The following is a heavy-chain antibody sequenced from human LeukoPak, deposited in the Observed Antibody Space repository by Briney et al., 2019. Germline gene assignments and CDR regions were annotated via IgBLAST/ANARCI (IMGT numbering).Heavy chain of an antibody. J-gene: IGHJ3*02. D-gene: IGHD6-19*01. CDR3: ARAEDSSGWYRDAFDI. CDR1: GYTFTTYG. Sequence: ASVTVSFTASGYTFTTYGISWVRQAPGQGLEWMGWISAYNGNTNYAQKLQGRVTMTTVTSTSTAYMELRGLRSDDTAVYYCARAEDSSGWYRDAFDIWGQGTMVTVSS. V-gene: IGHV1-18*01. CDR2: ISAYNGNT.